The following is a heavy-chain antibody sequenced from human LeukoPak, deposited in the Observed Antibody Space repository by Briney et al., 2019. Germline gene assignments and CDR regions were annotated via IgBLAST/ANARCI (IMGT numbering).Heavy chain of an antibody. J-gene: IGHJ4*02. CDR3: ARDRNTDFWSGYYTNYFDY. D-gene: IGHD3-3*01. CDR1: GFTFSSYW. Sequence: PGGSLRLSCAASGFTFSSYWMSWVRQAPGKGLEWVASIKEDGNEKFHVDSVKGRFTISRDNAKNSLFLQMNSLRAEDTAVYYCARDRNTDFWSGYYTNYFDYWGQGTLVTVSS. V-gene: IGHV3-7*01. CDR2: IKEDGNEK.